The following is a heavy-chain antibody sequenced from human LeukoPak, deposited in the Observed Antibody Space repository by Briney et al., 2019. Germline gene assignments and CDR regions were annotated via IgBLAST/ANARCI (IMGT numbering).Heavy chain of an antibody. Sequence: GGSLRLSCAASGFTFSNYWMSWVRQAPGKGLEWVSYISSTGSTTYFADSVKGRFTISRDNAKNSLYLQMNSLRAEDTAVYYCARGSGDYHHDAFDIWGQGTMVTVSS. CDR3: ARGSGDYHHDAFDI. CDR2: ISSTGSTT. V-gene: IGHV3-48*04. J-gene: IGHJ3*02. CDR1: GFTFSNYW. D-gene: IGHD1-26*01.